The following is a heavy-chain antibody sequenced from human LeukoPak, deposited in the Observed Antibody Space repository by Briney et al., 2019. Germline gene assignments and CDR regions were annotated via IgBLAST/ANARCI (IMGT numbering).Heavy chain of an antibody. Sequence: SETLSLTCTVSGGSISSSSYYWGWIRQPPGKGLEWIGSIYYSGSIYYNPSLKSRVTISVDTSKNQFSLKLSSVTAADTAVYYCVSQYYDFWSGYYFGYYFDYWGQGTLVTVSS. V-gene: IGHV4-39*01. CDR3: VSQYYDFWSGYYFGYYFDY. D-gene: IGHD3-3*01. CDR2: IYYSGSI. CDR1: GGSISSSSYY. J-gene: IGHJ4*02.